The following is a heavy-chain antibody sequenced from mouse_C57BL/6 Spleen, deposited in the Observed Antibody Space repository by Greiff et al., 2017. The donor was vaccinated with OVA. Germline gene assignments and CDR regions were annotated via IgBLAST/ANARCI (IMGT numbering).Heavy chain of an antibody. CDR2: IYPGDGDT. V-gene: IGHV1-82*01. D-gene: IGHD1-1*01. CDR1: GYAFSSSW. Sequence: VQLQQSGPELVKPGASVKLSCKASGYAFSSSWMNWVKQRPGKGLEWIGRIYPGDGDTNYNGKFKGKATLTADKSSSTAYMQLSSLTSEDSAVYFGERDYCRSSYSFYYYGCWGQGATLTVSS. J-gene: IGHJ2*01. CDR3: ERDYCRSSYSFYYYGC.